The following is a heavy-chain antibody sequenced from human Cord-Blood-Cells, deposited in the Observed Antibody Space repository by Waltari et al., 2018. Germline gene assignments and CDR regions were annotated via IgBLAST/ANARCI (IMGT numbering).Heavy chain of an antibody. CDR1: GGSISSSSYY. CDR2: IYYSGST. V-gene: IGHV4-39*01. CDR3: ARQGLYYDILTGYYPFDY. J-gene: IGHJ4*02. Sequence: QLQLQESGPGLVKPSETLSLTYTVSGGSISSSSYYWGWIRQPPGKGLEWIGSIYYSGSTYYNPSRKSRVTISVDTSKNQFSLKLSSVTAADTAVYYCARQGLYYDILTGYYPFDYWGQGTLVTVSS. D-gene: IGHD3-9*01.